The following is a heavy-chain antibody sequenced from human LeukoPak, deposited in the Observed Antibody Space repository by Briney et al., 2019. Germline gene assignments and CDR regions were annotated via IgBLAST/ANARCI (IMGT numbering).Heavy chain of an antibody. D-gene: IGHD3-10*01. CDR2: ISKYNGKT. Sequence: GASVKVSCMASGYTFGSYGISWVRQAPGQGLEWMGWISKYNGKTNYAQKFQGRVTMTTDTSTTTAYMELRSLRLDDTAVYYCARDRGSHLPPSFHFWGQGTLVTVSS. V-gene: IGHV1-18*01. CDR3: ARDRGSHLPPSFHF. CDR1: GYTFGSYG. J-gene: IGHJ4*02.